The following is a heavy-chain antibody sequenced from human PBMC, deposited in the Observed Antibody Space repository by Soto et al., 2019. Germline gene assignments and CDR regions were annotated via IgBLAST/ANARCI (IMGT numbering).Heavy chain of an antibody. Sequence: QVQLVESGGGVVQPGRSLRLSCAASGFTFSSYGMHWVRQAPGKGLERVAVIWYDGSNKYYADSVKGRFTISRDNSKNTLYLQMNSLRAEDTAVYYCASEVTTVTDYWGQGTLVTVSS. CDR1: GFTFSSYG. V-gene: IGHV3-33*01. J-gene: IGHJ4*02. D-gene: IGHD4-17*01. CDR3: ASEVTTVTDY. CDR2: IWYDGSNK.